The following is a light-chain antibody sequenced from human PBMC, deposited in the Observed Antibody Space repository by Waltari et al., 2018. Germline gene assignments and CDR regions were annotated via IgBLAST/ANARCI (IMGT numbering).Light chain of an antibody. J-gene: IGKJ2*01. Sequence: EIVMTQSPATLSVSPGDTATLSCRASQSISVNLAWYQQKPGQPPRLLIYGASSRATDIPVRFSGSGSGTEFTLTISSLQSEDFAVYYCQQYDNWPFMYTFGQGTKLEIK. CDR2: GAS. CDR3: QQYDNWPFMYT. CDR1: QSISVN. V-gene: IGKV3-15*01.